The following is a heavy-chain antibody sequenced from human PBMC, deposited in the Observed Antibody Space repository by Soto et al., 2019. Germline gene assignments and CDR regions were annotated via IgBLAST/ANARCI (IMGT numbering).Heavy chain of an antibody. D-gene: IGHD2-15*01. CDR2: IYYSGST. J-gene: IGHJ4*01. CDR1: VGSISSYY. Sequence: QVQLQESGPGLVKPSETLSLTCTVSVGSISSYYWSWIRQPPGKGREWLGDIYYSGSTNYNPTLKRRVTISVITSQIPFSLKLSSVTAEGTAVYYCARVGGCCRGSSCYGGFFDYWGQGTPVPVSS. CDR3: ARVGGCCRGSSCYGGFFDY. V-gene: IGHV4-59*01.